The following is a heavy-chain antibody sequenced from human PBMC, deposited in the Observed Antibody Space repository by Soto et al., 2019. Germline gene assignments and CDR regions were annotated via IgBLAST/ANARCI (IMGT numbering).Heavy chain of an antibody. V-gene: IGHV4-59*01. CDR3: ARGARAAILINDY. Sequence: SETLSLTCSVSGGSMNTYYWSWIRQPPGKGLEWIGYIYSSGSTDYKLSLKSRVVFSVDTSKNQFSLKLSSVTAADTAVYYCARGARAAILINDYWGQGTLVTVSS. D-gene: IGHD2-2*02. CDR1: GGSMNTYY. CDR2: IYSSGST. J-gene: IGHJ4*02.